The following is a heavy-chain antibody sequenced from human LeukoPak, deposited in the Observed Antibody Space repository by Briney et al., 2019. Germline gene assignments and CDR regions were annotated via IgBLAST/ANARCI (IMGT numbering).Heavy chain of an antibody. D-gene: IGHD6-13*01. CDR3: ARDRVRIASYYFDS. CDR2: ISYDGRDK. Sequence: GRSLRLSCAASGFSFSTYAIHWVRQAPGKGLEWVAVISYDGRDKLHVDSVKGRFIISRDNSKNTLYLQMNSLRAEDTAVYYCARDRVRIASYYFDSWGQGTLVTVSS. CDR1: GFSFSTYA. J-gene: IGHJ4*02. V-gene: IGHV3-30*04.